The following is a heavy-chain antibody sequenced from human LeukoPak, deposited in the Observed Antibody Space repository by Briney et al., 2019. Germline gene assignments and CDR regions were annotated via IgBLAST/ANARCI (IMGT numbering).Heavy chain of an antibody. V-gene: IGHV4-34*01. CDR3: ARLRRGYSYGSSTYYYYMDV. CDR2: INHSGST. Sequence: SETLSLTCAVYCGSFSGYYWSWIRQPPGKGLEWIGEINHSGSTNYNPSLKSRVTISVDTSKNQFSLKLSSVTAADTAVYYCARLRRGYSYGSSTYYYYMDVWGKGTTVTVSS. J-gene: IGHJ6*03. CDR1: CGSFSGYY. D-gene: IGHD5-18*01.